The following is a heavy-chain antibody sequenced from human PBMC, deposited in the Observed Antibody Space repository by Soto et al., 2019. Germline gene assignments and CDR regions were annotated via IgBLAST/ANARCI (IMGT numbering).Heavy chain of an antibody. D-gene: IGHD3-3*01. CDR2: IYHSGST. Sequence: SETLSLTCTVSGYSISSGYYWGWIRQPPGKGLEWIGSIYHSGSTYYNPYLKSRVTISVDTSKNQFSLKLSSVTAADTAVYYCARDLNPSRYDFWSGYYNWFDPWGQGTLVTVSS. V-gene: IGHV4-38-2*02. CDR3: ARDLNPSRYDFWSGYYNWFDP. J-gene: IGHJ5*02. CDR1: GYSISSGYY.